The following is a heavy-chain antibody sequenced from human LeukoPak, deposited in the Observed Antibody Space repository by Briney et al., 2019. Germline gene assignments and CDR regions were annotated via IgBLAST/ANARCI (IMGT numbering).Heavy chain of an antibody. CDR2: INPNSGGT. V-gene: IGHV1-2*02. CDR1: GYTFTGYY. D-gene: IGHD6-19*01. CDR3: ATDRESSGWFLN. J-gene: IGHJ4*02. Sequence: ASVKVSCKASGYTFTGYYMHWVRQAPGQGLEWMGWINPNSGGTNYAQKFQGRVTMTRDTSISTAYMELSSLRSEDTAVYYCATDRESSGWFLNWGQGTLVTVSS.